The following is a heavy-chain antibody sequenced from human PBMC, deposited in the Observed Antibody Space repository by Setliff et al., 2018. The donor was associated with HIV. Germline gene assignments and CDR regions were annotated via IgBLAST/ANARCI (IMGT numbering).Heavy chain of an antibody. CDR2: IFSGSDTA. CDR3: VRDHLWAFDY. V-gene: IGHV3-48*01. D-gene: IGHD1-26*01. CDR1: GFSFSSYS. J-gene: IGHJ4*02. Sequence: AGGSLRLSCVASGFSFSSYSMNWVRQTPGKGLEWLSYIFSGSDTADYADSVRGRFTISRDNAKNSLYLQMNSLRVEDTAVYYCVRDHLWAFDYWGQGTLVTVPS.